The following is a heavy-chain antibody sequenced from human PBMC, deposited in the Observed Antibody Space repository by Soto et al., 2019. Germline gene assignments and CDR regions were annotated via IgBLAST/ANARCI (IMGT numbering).Heavy chain of an antibody. Sequence: GGSLRLSCAASGFTVSSNYMSWVRQAPGKGLEWVSVIYSGGSTYYADSVKGRFTISRRNSKNTLYLQMNSLRAEDTAVYYCARVVAAAGFFDYWGQGTLVTVSS. CDR2: IYSGGST. V-gene: IGHV3-53*04. J-gene: IGHJ4*02. D-gene: IGHD6-13*01. CDR1: GFTVSSNY. CDR3: ARVVAAAGFFDY.